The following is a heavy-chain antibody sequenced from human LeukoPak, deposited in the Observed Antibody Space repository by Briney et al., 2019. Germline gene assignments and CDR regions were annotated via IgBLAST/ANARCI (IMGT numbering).Heavy chain of an antibody. J-gene: IGHJ4*02. CDR1: GGSISNYY. CDR2: IYYSGST. D-gene: IGHD6-19*01. CDR3: ATAEDSSGWYLGY. V-gene: IGHV4-59*01. Sequence: PSETLSLTCTVSGGSISNYYWSWLRQPPGKGLEWIGYIYYSGSTNYNPSLKSRVTISVDTSKNQFSLRLYSVTAADTAVYYCATAEDSSGWYLGYWGQGTLVTVSS.